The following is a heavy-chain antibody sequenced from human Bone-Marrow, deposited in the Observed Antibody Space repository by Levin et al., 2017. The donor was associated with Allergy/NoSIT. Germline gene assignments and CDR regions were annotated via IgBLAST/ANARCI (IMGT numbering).Heavy chain of an antibody. V-gene: IGHV3-53*01. CDR3: ARAVETRYSSGWYYYYYYMDV. CDR1: GFTVSSNY. J-gene: IGHJ6*03. D-gene: IGHD6-19*01. CDR2: IYSGGST. Sequence: GGSLRLSCAASGFTVSSNYMSWVRQAPGKGLEWVSVIYSGGSTYYADSVKGRLTISRDNSKNTQYLQINSLSAEDTAVYYCARAVETRYSSGWYYYYYYMDVWGKGTTVTVSS.